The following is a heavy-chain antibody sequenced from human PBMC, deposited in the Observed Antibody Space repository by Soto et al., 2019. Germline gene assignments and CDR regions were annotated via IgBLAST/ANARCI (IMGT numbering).Heavy chain of an antibody. J-gene: IGHJ4*02. CDR3: ASRSLLWFGDPAYYFDY. CDR2: IFYIGST. Sequence: PSETLSLTCTVSGGSISSGGYYWGWIRQPPGKGLEWVGNIFYIGSTYYNPSLKSRVTISVDTSKNQFSLKVPSVTAADTAVYFCASRSLLWFGDPAYYFDYWGQGTLVTVSS. V-gene: IGHV4-39*01. CDR1: GGSISSGGYY. D-gene: IGHD3-10*01.